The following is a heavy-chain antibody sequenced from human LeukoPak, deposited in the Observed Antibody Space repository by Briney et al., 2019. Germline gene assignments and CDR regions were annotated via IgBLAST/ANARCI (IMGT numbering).Heavy chain of an antibody. D-gene: IGHD3-3*01. Sequence: SGGSLRLSCAASGFTFSSYGIHWVRQAPGKGLEWVAFIQYDAGNEYYGDSVEGRFTVSRDNSRNTLYLQMSSLEIEDTALYYCAKGTAGFLEDGVDVWGKGTTVTVSS. J-gene: IGHJ6*04. CDR3: AKGTAGFLEDGVDV. CDR2: IQYDAGNE. CDR1: GFTFSSYG. V-gene: IGHV3-30*02.